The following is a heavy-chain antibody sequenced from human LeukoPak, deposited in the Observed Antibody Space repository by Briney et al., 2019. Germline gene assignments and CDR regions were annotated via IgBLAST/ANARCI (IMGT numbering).Heavy chain of an antibody. CDR2: ISSSSSYI. CDR1: GFTFSSYS. CDR3: ARDPLPGATGTYYYYYYMDV. V-gene: IGHV3-21*01. Sequence: GGSLRLSCAASGFTFSSYSMNWVRQAPGKGLEWVSSISSSSSYIYYADSVKGRFTISRDNAKNSLYLQMNSLRAEDTAVYYCARDPLPGATGTYYYYYYMDVWGKGTTVTISS. D-gene: IGHD1-26*01. J-gene: IGHJ6*03.